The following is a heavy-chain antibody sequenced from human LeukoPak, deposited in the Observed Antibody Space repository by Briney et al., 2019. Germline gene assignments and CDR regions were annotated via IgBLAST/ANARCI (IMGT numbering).Heavy chain of an antibody. CDR2: ISGSGGNT. CDR1: GLTFSNYA. J-gene: IGHJ4*02. CDR3: ARRTITAGGDCLDY. D-gene: IGHD2-21*02. Sequence: GGSLRLSCAASGLTFSNYAMSWVGQAPGKGLEGLSVISGSGGNTHYADSVKGRLTISRDTSKNTLYLQIDSLTTDDTAIYYCARRTITAGGDCLDYWGQGTLITVSS. V-gene: IGHV3-23*01.